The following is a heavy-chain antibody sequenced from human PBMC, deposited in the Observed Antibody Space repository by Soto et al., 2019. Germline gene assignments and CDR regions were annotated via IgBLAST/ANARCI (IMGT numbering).Heavy chain of an antibody. Sequence: SETLSLTCTVSGGSISSSSYYWGWIRQPPGKGLEWIGSMYYSGSTYYNPSLKSRVTISVDTSKNQFSLKLSSVTAADTAVYYCAVGSGAFDIWGQGTMVTVSS. J-gene: IGHJ3*02. V-gene: IGHV4-39*01. D-gene: IGHD3-10*01. CDR1: GGSISSSSYY. CDR2: MYYSGST. CDR3: AVGSGAFDI.